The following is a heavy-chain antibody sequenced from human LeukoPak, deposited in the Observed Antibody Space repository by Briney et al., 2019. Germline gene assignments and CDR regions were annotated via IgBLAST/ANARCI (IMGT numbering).Heavy chain of an antibody. CDR3: ATCRGIYYNWYFDL. Sequence: GASVKVSCKVSGYTLIELSMHWVRQAPGKGLEWMGGFDPEEGKTIYAQKFQGRVTMTEDTSRDTAYMELSSLRSEDTAVYYCATCRGIYYNWYFDLWGRGTLVTVSS. CDR1: GYTLIELS. CDR2: FDPEEGKT. V-gene: IGHV1-24*01. D-gene: IGHD1-26*01. J-gene: IGHJ2*01.